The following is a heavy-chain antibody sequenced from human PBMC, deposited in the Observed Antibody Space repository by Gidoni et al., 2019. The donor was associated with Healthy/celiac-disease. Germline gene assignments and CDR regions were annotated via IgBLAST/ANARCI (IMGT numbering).Heavy chain of an antibody. Sequence: QVQLQESGPGLVQPSETLSLTCTVSGGSISSYYWIWIRQPPGKGLEWIGYIYYSGSTNYNPSLKSRVTISVDTSKNQFSLKLSSVTAADTAVYYCARDEYSGSLGAFDIWGQGTMVTVSS. D-gene: IGHD1-26*01. CDR2: IYYSGST. CDR1: GGSISSYY. CDR3: ARDEYSGSLGAFDI. V-gene: IGHV4-59*01. J-gene: IGHJ3*02.